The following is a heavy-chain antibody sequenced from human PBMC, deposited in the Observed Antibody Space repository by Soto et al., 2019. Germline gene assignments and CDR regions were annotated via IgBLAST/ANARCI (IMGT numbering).Heavy chain of an antibody. J-gene: IGHJ4*02. Sequence: QVQLVQSGAEVKRPGSSVKISCKASGDTFTFYSIKWVRQAPGLGLEWMGRVNPILRMSNYAQRFQGRVTMTADKSTSTAYMELSSLRSEDTAIYYCASSYGSGYRAFDFWGQGALVTVSS. CDR2: VNPILRMS. D-gene: IGHD3-10*01. CDR1: GDTFTFYS. CDR3: ASSYGSGYRAFDF. V-gene: IGHV1-69*02.